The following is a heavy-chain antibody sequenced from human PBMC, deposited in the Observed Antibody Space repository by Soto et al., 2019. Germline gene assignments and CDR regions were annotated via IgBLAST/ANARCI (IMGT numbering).Heavy chain of an antibody. Sequence: GGSLGLSCAASGFTFGIYAMSWVRQAPGKGLEWVSLISGSSGSTYYADSVKGRFTISRDNSKNTLYLQMNSLRAEDTAVYFCAKTAGWYDSSGYLDYWGQGTLVTVSS. D-gene: IGHD3-22*01. V-gene: IGHV3-23*01. CDR2: ISGSSGST. CDR3: AKTAGWYDSSGYLDY. CDR1: GFTFGIYA. J-gene: IGHJ4*02.